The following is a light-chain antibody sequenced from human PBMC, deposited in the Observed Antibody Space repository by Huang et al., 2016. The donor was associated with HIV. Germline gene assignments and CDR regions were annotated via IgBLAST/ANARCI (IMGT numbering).Light chain of an antibody. CDR3: QQLNSNPYT. Sequence: DIQMTQSPSTLSASVGVSVTITCRASQNIGSCLAWYQQKPGKAPKLLIYKSSTLQGGVPSRFSGSGSGTGFTLTIRSLQPDDFATYFCQQLNSNPYTFGQGTQVQIK. V-gene: IGKV1-5*03. CDR2: KSS. J-gene: IGKJ2*01. CDR1: QNIGSC.